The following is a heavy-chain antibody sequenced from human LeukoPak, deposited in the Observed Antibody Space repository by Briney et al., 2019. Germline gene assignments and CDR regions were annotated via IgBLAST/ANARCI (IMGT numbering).Heavy chain of an antibody. CDR3: ARTGTRGDFDY. CDR1: GLTFNTYW. D-gene: IGHD1-7*01. J-gene: IGHJ4*02. V-gene: IGHV3-7*01. CDR2: MYQEGGQK. Sequence: PGGSLRLSCEVSGLTFNTYWMTWVRQAPGKGLEWLANMYQEGGQKYYVDSVKGRFTISRDNARNTLYLQMNSLRAEDTAVYYCARTGTRGDFDYWGQGTLVTVSS.